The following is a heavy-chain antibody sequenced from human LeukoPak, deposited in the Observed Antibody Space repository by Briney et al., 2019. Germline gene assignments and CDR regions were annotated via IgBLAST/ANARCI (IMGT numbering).Heavy chain of an antibody. D-gene: IGHD2-2*01. Sequence: EASVKVSCMASGYTFTSYYMHWVRQAPGQGLEWMGIINASGCSTNYAHHFQGRITMSRDTSKDTVYMEMSSLRSEDTAVYYCAREMYVSTYCSSSSCPLRPRGMDVWGRETTVTVSS. V-gene: IGHV1-46*01. CDR2: INASGCST. CDR1: GYTFTSYY. J-gene: IGHJ6*04. CDR3: AREMYVSTYCSSSSCPLRPRGMDV.